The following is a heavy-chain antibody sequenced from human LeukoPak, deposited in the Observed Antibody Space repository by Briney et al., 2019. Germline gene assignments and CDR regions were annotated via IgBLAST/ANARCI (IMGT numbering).Heavy chain of an antibody. CDR3: ARASDPWLQLT. CDR2: IKQDGSEK. J-gene: IGHJ5*02. D-gene: IGHD5-24*01. Sequence: GGSLRLSCAASEFTFNRYWMIWVRQAPGKGLEWVGNIKQDGSEKRYADSVRGRFSISRDNAQTSLYLQMNSLRAEDTAVYYCARASDPWLQLTWGQGTLVTVSS. CDR1: EFTFNRYW. V-gene: IGHV3-7*05.